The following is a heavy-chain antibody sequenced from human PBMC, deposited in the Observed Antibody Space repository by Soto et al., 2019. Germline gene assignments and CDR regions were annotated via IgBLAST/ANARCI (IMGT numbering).Heavy chain of an antibody. CDR1: DGSIGTYN. Sequence: SETLSLTCTVSDGSIGTYNWNWIRQSAGNRLEWIGRIYITGSTNFNPSLKSRVAMSVDKAKNQFSLELTSVTAADTAMSYCARGGRDGFETWGQGRMVT. CDR3: ARGGRDGFET. J-gene: IGHJ3*02. CDR2: IYITGST. V-gene: IGHV4-4*07.